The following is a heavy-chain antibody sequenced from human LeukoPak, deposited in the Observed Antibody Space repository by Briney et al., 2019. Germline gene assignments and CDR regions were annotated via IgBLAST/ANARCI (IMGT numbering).Heavy chain of an antibody. CDR2: IKPNSGGT. Sequence: GASVKVSCKTSGYTFSDYFVHWVRRAPGQGLEWMGWIKPNSGGTAYAQKFQGRVTMTRDTSIRTAYMELSRLTYDDTAVYYCARYYSSNWQFDYWGQGTLVTVSS. CDR1: GYTFSDYF. CDR3: ARYYSSNWQFDY. J-gene: IGHJ4*02. V-gene: IGHV1-2*02. D-gene: IGHD6-13*01.